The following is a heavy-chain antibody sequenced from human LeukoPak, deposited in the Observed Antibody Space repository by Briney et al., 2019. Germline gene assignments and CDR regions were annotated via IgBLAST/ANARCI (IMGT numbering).Heavy chain of an antibody. V-gene: IGHV1-2*04. CDR1: GYTFTGYY. CDR2: INTDTAGT. CDR3: AREDIVVVPAAPGMDV. Sequence: VASVKVSCKASGYTFTGYYIHWVRQAPGQGLGWMGRINTDTAGTNYAQKFQGWVTMTRDTSISTAYMELSRLRSDDTAVYYCAREDIVVVPAAPGMDVWGQGTTVTVSS. J-gene: IGHJ6*02. D-gene: IGHD2-2*01.